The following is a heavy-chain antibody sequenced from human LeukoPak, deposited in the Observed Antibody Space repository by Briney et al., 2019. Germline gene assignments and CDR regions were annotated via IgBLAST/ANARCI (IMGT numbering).Heavy chain of an antibody. CDR3: ARDQNGRSSSSSY. Sequence: GGSLRLSCAASGFTFSSYWMSWVRQAPGKGLEWVANIKKDGSEKYYVDSVKGRFTISRDNAKNSLYLQMNSLRAEDTAVYYCARDQNGRSSSSSYWGQGTLVTVSS. CDR2: IKKDGSEK. V-gene: IGHV3-7*01. CDR1: GFTFSSYW. J-gene: IGHJ4*02. D-gene: IGHD6-6*01.